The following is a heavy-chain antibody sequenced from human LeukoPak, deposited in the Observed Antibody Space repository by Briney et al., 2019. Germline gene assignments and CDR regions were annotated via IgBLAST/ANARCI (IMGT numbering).Heavy chain of an antibody. CDR3: AKDRQYQLLAGGGPNFDY. D-gene: IGHD2-2*01. V-gene: IGHV3-9*01. J-gene: IGHJ4*02. CDR2: ISWNSGSI. Sequence: GGSLRLSCAASGFTFDDYAMHWVRQAPGKGLEWVSGISWNSGSIGYADSVKGRFTISRDNAKNSLYLQMNSLRAEDTALYYCAKDRQYQLLAGGGPNFDYWGQGTLVTVSS. CDR1: GFTFDDYA.